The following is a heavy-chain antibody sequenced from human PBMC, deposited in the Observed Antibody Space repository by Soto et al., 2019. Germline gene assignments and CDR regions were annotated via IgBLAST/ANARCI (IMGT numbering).Heavy chain of an antibody. CDR2: IIPYYNTL. CDR1: EGTFNSYA. V-gene: IGHV1-69*01. D-gene: IGHD6-13*01. CDR3: ASGASRWYPYFFDS. Sequence: QAQVVQSGAEVRKPGSSVKLSCKTSEGTFNSYAIAWVRQAPGQGLEWMGGIIPYYNTLNYAQKFQDRVTITADDSTNTVYMELSSLRSDDTAVYFCASGASRWYPYFFDSWAQGTLVTVSS. J-gene: IGHJ4*02.